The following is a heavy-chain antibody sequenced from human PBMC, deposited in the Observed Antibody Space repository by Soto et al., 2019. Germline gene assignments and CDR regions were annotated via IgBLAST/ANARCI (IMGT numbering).Heavy chain of an antibody. V-gene: IGHV3-21*01. CDR2: ISSSSSYI. CDR1: GFTFSSYS. CDR3: ASHPRDSSVYWYYFDY. J-gene: IGHJ4*02. D-gene: IGHD3-22*01. Sequence: EVQLVESGGGLVKPGGSLRLSCAASGFTFSSYSMNWVRQAPGKGLEWVSSISSSSSYIYYADSVKGRFTISRDYFKYSPYLQMSSLRSEDTAVYYFASHPRDSSVYWYYFDYWGQGTLGTGS.